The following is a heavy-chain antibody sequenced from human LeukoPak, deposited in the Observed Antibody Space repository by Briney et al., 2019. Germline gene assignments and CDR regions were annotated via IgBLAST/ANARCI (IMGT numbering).Heavy chain of an antibody. V-gene: IGHV4-31*03. CDR2: IYYSGST. J-gene: IGHJ4*02. CDR3: ARLGPRNYDFWSGYDQKDDY. CDR1: GGSISSGGYY. D-gene: IGHD3-3*01. Sequence: SETLSLTCTVSGGSISSGGYYWSWIRQHPGKGLEWIGYIYYSGSTYYNPSLKSRVTISVDTSKNQFSLKLSSVTAADTAVYYCARLGPRNYDFWSGYDQKDDYWGQGTLVTVSS.